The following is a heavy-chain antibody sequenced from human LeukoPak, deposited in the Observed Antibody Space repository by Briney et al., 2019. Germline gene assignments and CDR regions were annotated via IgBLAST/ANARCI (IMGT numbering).Heavy chain of an antibody. CDR3: ARALSDYGDYRFDY. J-gene: IGHJ4*02. V-gene: IGHV4-59*01. CDR2: IYYSGST. CDR1: GGSISSYY. Sequence: SETLSLTCTVSGGSISSYYWSWIRQPPGKGLEWIGYIYYSGSTNYNPSLKSRVTISVDTSKNQFSLKLSSVTAADTAVYYCARALSDYGDYRFDYWGQRTLVTVSS. D-gene: IGHD4-17*01.